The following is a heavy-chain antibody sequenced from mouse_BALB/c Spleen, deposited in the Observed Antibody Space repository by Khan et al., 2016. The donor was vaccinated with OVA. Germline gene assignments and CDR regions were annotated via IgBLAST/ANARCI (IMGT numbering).Heavy chain of an antibody. D-gene: IGHD3-2*02. CDR1: GYIFTSYW. V-gene: IGHV1-76*01. Sequence: QIQLVQSGAELVRPGASVKLSYKTSGYIFTSYWIHWVKQRSGQGLEWIARIYPGTDNTYYNERLKDKATLTADKSSSTAYMQLSSLKSEDSAVYFCAREEALYYVDYWGQGTTLTVSS. CDR2: IYPGTDNT. CDR3: AREEALYYVDY. J-gene: IGHJ2*01.